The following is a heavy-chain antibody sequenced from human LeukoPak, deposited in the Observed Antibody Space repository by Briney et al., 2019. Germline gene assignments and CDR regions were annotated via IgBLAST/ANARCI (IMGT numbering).Heavy chain of an antibody. CDR2: MNPNSGNT. CDR3: ARGPGYSYGYYYYYYGMDV. D-gene: IGHD5-18*01. Sequence: ASVKVSCKASGYTFTSYDINWVRQATGQGLEWMGWMNPNSGNTGYAQKFQGRVTMTSNTSISTAYMELSSLRSEDTAVYYCARGPGYSYGYYYYYYGMDVWGQGTTVTVSS. J-gene: IGHJ6*02. V-gene: IGHV1-8*01. CDR1: GYTFTSYD.